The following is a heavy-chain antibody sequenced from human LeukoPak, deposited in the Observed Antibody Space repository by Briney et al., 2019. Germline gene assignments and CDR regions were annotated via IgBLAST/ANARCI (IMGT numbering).Heavy chain of an antibody. CDR3: ARGFLYCSGGSCYGWFDP. J-gene: IGHJ5*02. CDR1: GFTVSSNY. Sequence: GGSLRLSCAASGFTVSSNYMSWVRQAPGKGLEWVSVIYSGGSTYYADSVKGRFTISRDNSKNTLYLQMNSLRAEDTAVYYCARGFLYCSGGSCYGWFDPWGQGTLVTVSS. D-gene: IGHD2-15*01. V-gene: IGHV3-53*05. CDR2: IYSGGST.